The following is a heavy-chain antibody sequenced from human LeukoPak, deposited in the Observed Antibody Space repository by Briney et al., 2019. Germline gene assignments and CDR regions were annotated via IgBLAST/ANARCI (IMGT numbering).Heavy chain of an antibody. J-gene: IGHJ4*02. CDR3: AKAQNYYDSSGYYYFFDL. V-gene: IGHV3-23*01. D-gene: IGHD3-22*01. CDR2: ISGSDGST. Sequence: PGGSLRLSCAASGSTFNSYVMSWVRQPPGKGREGVSGISGSDGSTHYADSVKGRFTISRDNPKNTLYLQMNSLRAEDTAVYYCAKAQNYYDSSGYYYFFDLWGQGTLVTVSS. CDR1: GSTFNSYV.